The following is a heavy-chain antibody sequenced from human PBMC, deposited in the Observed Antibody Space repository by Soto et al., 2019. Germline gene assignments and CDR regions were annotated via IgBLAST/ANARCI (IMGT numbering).Heavy chain of an antibody. CDR3: AVVPAANGHYGMDV. V-gene: IGHV3-48*01. Sequence: GGFLRLSCAASGFTFSSYSMNWVRQAPGKGLEWVSYISSSSSTIYYADSVKGRFTISRDNAKNSLYLQMNSLRAEDTAVYYCAVVPAANGHYGMDVWGQGTTVTVSS. D-gene: IGHD2-2*01. CDR1: GFTFSSYS. J-gene: IGHJ6*02. CDR2: ISSSSSTI.